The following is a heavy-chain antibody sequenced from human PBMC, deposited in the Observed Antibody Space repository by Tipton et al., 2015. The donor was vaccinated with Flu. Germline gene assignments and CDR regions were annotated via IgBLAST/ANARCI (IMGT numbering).Heavy chain of an antibody. V-gene: IGHV3-15*05. Sequence: SLRLSCAASGFNFKNAWMTWVRQAPGKGLEWAGRVKSRKDGGTTDYAAAVTDRFTISRDDSKDTVTLQMNSLKIEDTAVYYCTAGYGTSDCDFWGQGTLVTVSS. D-gene: IGHD5-12*01. CDR3: TAGYGTSDCDF. CDR1: GFNFKNAW. CDR2: VKSRKDGGTT. J-gene: IGHJ4*02.